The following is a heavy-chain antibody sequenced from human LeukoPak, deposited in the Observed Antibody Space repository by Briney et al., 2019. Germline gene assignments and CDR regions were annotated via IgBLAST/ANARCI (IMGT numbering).Heavy chain of an antibody. V-gene: IGHV1-24*01. CDR3: ATDLLMGAPDY. CDR2: FDPEDGET. D-gene: IGHD1-26*01. CDR1: GYTLPELS. Sequence: ASVKVSCTVSGYTLPELSMHWVRQAPGKGLEWMGGFDPEDGETIYAQKFQGRVTMTEATSTDTAYMELSSLRSEDTAVYYCATDLLMGAPDYWGQGTLVTVSS. J-gene: IGHJ4*02.